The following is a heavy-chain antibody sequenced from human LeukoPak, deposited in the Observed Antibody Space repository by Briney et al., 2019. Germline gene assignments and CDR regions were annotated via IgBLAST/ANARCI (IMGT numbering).Heavy chain of an antibody. J-gene: IGHJ6*02. V-gene: IGHV3-49*03. Sequence: GGSLRLSCTASGFTFGDYATSWFRQAPGKGLEWVGFIRSKAYGGTTEYAASVKGRFTISRDDSKSIAYLQMNSLKTEDTAVYYCTRGWEDYYYGMDVWGQGTTVTVSS. CDR1: GFTFGDYA. CDR3: TRGWEDYYYGMDV. CDR2: IRSKAYGGTT. D-gene: IGHD1-26*01.